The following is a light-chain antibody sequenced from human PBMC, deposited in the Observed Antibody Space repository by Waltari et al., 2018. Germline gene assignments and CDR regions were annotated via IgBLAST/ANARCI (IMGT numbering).Light chain of an antibody. CDR1: QRVSSSY. V-gene: IGKV3-20*01. J-gene: IGKJ1*01. CDR2: GAS. Sequence: EIVLTQSPGTLSLSPGERAPLSCRASQRVSSSYLAWYHQKPGQAPRLLIYGASSRATGIPDRFSGSGSGTDFTLTISRLEPEDFAVYYCQQYGSAPWTFGQGTKVEIK. CDR3: QQYGSAPWT.